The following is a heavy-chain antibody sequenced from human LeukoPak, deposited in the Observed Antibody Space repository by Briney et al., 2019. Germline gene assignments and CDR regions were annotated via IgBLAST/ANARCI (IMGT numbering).Heavy chain of an antibody. Sequence: ASVTVSCKSSGYTFTSYGISWVRQAPGQGLEWMGLISAYNGNTNYAQKLQGRVTMTTDTSTSTAYMELRSLRSDDTAVYYCAISSPYDSIWGSYRSAGGGFDYWGQGTLVTVSS. D-gene: IGHD3-16*02. CDR2: ISAYNGNT. CDR3: AISSPYDSIWGSYRSAGGGFDY. V-gene: IGHV1-18*01. CDR1: GYTFTSYG. J-gene: IGHJ4*02.